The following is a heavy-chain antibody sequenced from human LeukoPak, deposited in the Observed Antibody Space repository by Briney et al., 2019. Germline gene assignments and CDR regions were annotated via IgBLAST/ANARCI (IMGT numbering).Heavy chain of an antibody. CDR2: INPHSGGT. J-gene: IGHJ3*02. Sequence: GASVKVSCKASGYIFTGYYLHWVRQAPGQGLEWMGWINPHSGGTNYAEKFQGRVTMTSDTSIRTAYMDLSRLRSDDTAFYYCARGDHVVVVVTTTGGNGFDMWGQGTLVAVSS. D-gene: IGHD3-22*01. CDR1: GYIFTGYY. CDR3: ARGDHVVVVVTTTGGNGFDM. V-gene: IGHV1-2*02.